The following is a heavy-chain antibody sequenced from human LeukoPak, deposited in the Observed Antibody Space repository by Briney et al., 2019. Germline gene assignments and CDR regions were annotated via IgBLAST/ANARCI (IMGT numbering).Heavy chain of an antibody. CDR2: IQKDGSQK. CDR3: ATVAGYFDY. CDR1: EFTFSNYW. Sequence: PGGSLRLPCAASEFTFSNYWMSWVRQAPGKGLEWVASIQKDGSQKYYLESVKGRFTISRDNTKNSLYLHMSSLRADDTAVYFCATVAGYFDYWGQGTLVTVSS. V-gene: IGHV3-7*01. D-gene: IGHD2-21*01. J-gene: IGHJ4*02.